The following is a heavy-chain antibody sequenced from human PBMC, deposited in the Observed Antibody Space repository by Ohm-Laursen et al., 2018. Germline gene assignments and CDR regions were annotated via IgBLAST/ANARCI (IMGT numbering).Heavy chain of an antibody. CDR3: AEQRRDGYNLIWFDP. V-gene: IGHV3-23*01. D-gene: IGHD5-24*01. CDR1: GFTFSSYA. J-gene: IGHJ5*02. CDR2: ISGSGGST. Sequence: SLRLSCAASGFTFSSYAMSWVRQAPGKGLEWVSAISGSGGSTYYADSVKGRFTISRDNSKNTLYLQMNSQRAEDTAVYYCAEQRRDGYNLIWFDPWGQGTLVTVSS.